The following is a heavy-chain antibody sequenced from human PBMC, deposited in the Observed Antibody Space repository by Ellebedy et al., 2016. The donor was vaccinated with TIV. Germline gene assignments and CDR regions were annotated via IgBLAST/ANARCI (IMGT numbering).Heavy chain of an antibody. CDR2: VYYIGST. CDR1: GGSISTFY. J-gene: IGHJ5*02. CDR3: ARSRYCDSTTCYEDYNYFGP. Sequence: MPSETLSLTCTVSGGSISTFYWSWTRQPPGKGLEWIGHVYYIGSTHYNPSLRSRVTISVDTSKNQFSLKLSSVTAADTAVYYCARSRYCDSTTCYEDYNYFGPWGQGTLVTVSS. D-gene: IGHD2-2*01. V-gene: IGHV4-59*08.